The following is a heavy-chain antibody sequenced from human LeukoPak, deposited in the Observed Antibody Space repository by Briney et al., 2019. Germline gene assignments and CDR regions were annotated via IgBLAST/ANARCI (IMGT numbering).Heavy chain of an antibody. Sequence: PSETLSLTCAVYGGSLSNYYWSWVRQPPGKGLEWIGRIYTNGWTDYNPSLKSRVTISVDTSKNQFSLKLSFVTAADTAFYYCARGSGWNSFDPWGQGTLVTVSS. CDR3: ARGSGWNSFDP. J-gene: IGHJ5*02. CDR1: GGSLSNYY. CDR2: IYTNGWT. V-gene: IGHV4-59*10. D-gene: IGHD6-19*01.